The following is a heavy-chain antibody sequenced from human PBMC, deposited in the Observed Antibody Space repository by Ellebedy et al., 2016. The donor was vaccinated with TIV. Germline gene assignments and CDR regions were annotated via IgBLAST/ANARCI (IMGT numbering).Heavy chain of an antibody. CDR3: AKEISPWWELLYYFDY. CDR2: ISWNSGSI. CDR1: GFTFDDYA. Sequence: SLKISXAASGFTFDDYAMHWVRQAPGKGLEWVSGISWNSGSIGYADSVKGRFTISRDNAKNSLYLQMNSLRAEDTALYYCAKEISPWWELLYYFDYWGQGTLVTVSS. J-gene: IGHJ4*02. D-gene: IGHD1-26*01. V-gene: IGHV3-9*01.